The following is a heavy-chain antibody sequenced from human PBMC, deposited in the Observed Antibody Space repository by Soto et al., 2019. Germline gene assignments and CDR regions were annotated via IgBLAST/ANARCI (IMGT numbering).Heavy chain of an antibody. CDR1: GFTFSNAW. Sequence: GGSLRLSCAASGFTFSNAWMNWVRQAPGKGLEWVGRIKSKTDGGTTDYAAPVKGRFTISRDDSKNTLYLQMNSLKTEDTAVYYCTGYSGSYYDWYTHFDYWGQGTLVTVSS. CDR2: IKSKTDGGTT. J-gene: IGHJ4*02. CDR3: TGYSGSYYDWYTHFDY. D-gene: IGHD1-26*01. V-gene: IGHV3-15*07.